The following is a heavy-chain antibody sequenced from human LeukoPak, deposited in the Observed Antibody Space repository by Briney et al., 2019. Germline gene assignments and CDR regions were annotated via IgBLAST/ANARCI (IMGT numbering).Heavy chain of an antibody. Sequence: PGGSLRLSCAASGFTFSSYDMHWVRQATGKGLEWVSAIGTAGDTYYPGSVKGRFTISRENAKNSLYLQMNSLRAEDTAVYYCARAGRAYYYDSSGYYPEDYWGQGTLVTVSS. J-gene: IGHJ4*02. V-gene: IGHV3-13*01. CDR2: IGTAGDT. D-gene: IGHD3-22*01. CDR1: GFTFSSYD. CDR3: ARAGRAYYYDSSGYYPEDY.